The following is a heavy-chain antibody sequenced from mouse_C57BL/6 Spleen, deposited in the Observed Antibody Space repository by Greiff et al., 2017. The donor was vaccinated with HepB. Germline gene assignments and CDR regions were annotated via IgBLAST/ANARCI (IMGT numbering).Heavy chain of an antibody. CDR3: ARGGLRLRSFDY. D-gene: IGHD3-2*02. Sequence: VQGVESGAELVKPGASVKMSCKASGYTFTTYPIEWMKQNHGKSLEWIGNFHPYNDDTKYNEKFKGKATLTVEKSSSTVYLELSRLTSDDSAVYYCARGGLRLRSFDYWGQGTTLTVSS. CDR1: GYTFTTYP. CDR2: FHPYNDDT. V-gene: IGHV1-47*01. J-gene: IGHJ2*01.